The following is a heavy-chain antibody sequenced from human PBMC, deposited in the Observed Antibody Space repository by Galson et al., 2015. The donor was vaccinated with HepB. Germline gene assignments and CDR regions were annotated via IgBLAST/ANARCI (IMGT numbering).Heavy chain of an antibody. CDR1: GFTFSNAW. CDR2: IKSKTDGGTT. D-gene: IGHD3-10*01. CDR3: TTTQECGWDNYGSGSYRQPWI. J-gene: IGHJ4*02. Sequence: SLRLSCAASGFTFSNAWMSWVRQAPGKGLEWVGRIKSKTDGGTTDYAAPVKGRFTISRDDSKNTLYLQMNSLKTEDTAVYYCTTTQECGWDNYGSGSYRQPWIWGQGTLVTVSS. V-gene: IGHV3-15*01.